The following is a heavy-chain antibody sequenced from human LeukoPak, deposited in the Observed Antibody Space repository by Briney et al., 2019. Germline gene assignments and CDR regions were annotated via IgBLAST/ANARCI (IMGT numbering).Heavy chain of an antibody. CDR1: RLPFSSYA. Sequence: GGSLRLSCAASRLPFSSYAMSWVRQAPGKGLEWVSAISESGTGTYYADSVKGRFTISRDNSKNTLSLQMNSLRVEDTAVYYCARGYGDYVGEFDYWGQGTLVTVSS. CDR2: ISESGTGT. CDR3: ARGYGDYVGEFDY. V-gene: IGHV3-23*01. J-gene: IGHJ4*02. D-gene: IGHD4-17*01.